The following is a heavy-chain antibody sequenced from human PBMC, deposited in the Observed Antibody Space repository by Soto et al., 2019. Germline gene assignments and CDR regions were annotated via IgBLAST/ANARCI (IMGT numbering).Heavy chain of an antibody. J-gene: IGHJ6*02. Sequence: PGGSLRLSCAASGFTFSSYGMHWVRQAPGKGLEWVAVIWYDGSNKYYADSVKGRFTISRDNSKNTLYLQMNSLRAEDTAVYYCARVEYYDSRNMDVWGQGTTVTVSS. CDR2: IWYDGSNK. V-gene: IGHV3-33*01. CDR3: ARVEYYDSRNMDV. D-gene: IGHD3-22*01. CDR1: GFTFSSYG.